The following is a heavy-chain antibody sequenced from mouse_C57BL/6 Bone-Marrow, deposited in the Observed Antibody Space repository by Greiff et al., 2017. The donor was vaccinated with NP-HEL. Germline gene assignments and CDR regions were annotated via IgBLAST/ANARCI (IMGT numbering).Heavy chain of an antibody. V-gene: IGHV2-2*01. J-gene: IGHJ3*01. CDR3: VYSSRFAY. CDR2: IWSGGST. CDR1: GFSFTSYG. Sequence: VMLVESGPGLVQPSQSLSITCTVSGFSFTSYGVHWVRQSPGKGLEWLGVIWSGGSTDYNAAFISRLSISKDNSKSQVFFKMNSLQADDTAIYYCVYSSRFAYWGQGTLVTVSA. D-gene: IGHD2-12*01.